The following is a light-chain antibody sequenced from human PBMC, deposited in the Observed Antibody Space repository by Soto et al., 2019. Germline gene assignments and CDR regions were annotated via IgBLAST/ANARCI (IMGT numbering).Light chain of an antibody. CDR2: DNT. J-gene: IGLJ1*01. Sequence: QSVLTQPPSVSGAPGQRVTLSCTGSISNIGAGYGVHWYQQLPGRAPKLLVYDNTKRHSGVPDRFSGSKSGTSASLAITRLQADDEADYYCQSYDSTLSARYVFGTGTKLTVL. CDR1: ISNIGAGYG. V-gene: IGLV1-40*01. CDR3: QSYDSTLSARYV.